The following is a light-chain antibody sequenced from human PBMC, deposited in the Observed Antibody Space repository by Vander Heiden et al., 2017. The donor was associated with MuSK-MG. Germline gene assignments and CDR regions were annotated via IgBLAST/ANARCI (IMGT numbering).Light chain of an antibody. J-gene: IGKJ4*01. CDR1: QTISIY. V-gene: IGKV1-39*01. Sequence: DIQMTQSPSSLAASVGDRVTITCRASQTISIYLNWFQQKLGKAPNLLIYAASNLQGAVPSRFRPSGSATDFTLTISNLQPEDFATYYCQQTYSTPFTFGGGTKVEIK. CDR3: QQTYSTPFT. CDR2: AAS.